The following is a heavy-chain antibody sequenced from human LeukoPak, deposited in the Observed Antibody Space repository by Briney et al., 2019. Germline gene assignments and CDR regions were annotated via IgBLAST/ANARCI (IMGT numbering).Heavy chain of an antibody. CDR1: GYTFTGYY. CDR3: ARESLKVVGATGY. V-gene: IGHV1-2*02. D-gene: IGHD1-26*01. CDR2: INPNSGGT. J-gene: IGHJ4*02. Sequence: ASVKVSCKASGYTFTGYYMHWVRQAPGQGLEWMGWINPNSGGTNYAQKFQGRVTMTRDTSISTAYMKLSRLRSDDTAVYYCARESLKVVGATGYWGQGTLVTVSS.